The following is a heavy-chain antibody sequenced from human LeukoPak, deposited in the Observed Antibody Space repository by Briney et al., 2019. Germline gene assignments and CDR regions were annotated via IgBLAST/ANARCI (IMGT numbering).Heavy chain of an antibody. J-gene: IGHJ4*02. CDR3: ARGRTDGYNPSATRPFDY. Sequence: SETLSLTCAVYGGSFSGYYWSWIRQPPGKGLEWIGEINHSGSTNYNPSLKSRVTISVDTSKNQFSLKLSSVTAADTAVYYCARGRTDGYNPSATRPFDYWGQGTLVTVSS. CDR2: INHSGST. D-gene: IGHD5-24*01. V-gene: IGHV4-34*01. CDR1: GGSFSGYY.